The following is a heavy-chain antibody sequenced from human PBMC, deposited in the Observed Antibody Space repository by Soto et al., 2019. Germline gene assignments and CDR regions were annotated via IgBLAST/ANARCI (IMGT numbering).Heavy chain of an antibody. CDR2: ISAYNGNT. Sequence: GASVKVSCKASGYTFTSYGISWVRQAPGQGLEWMGWISAYNGNTNYAQKLQGRVTMTTDTSTSTAYMELRSLRSDDTAVYYCARVEKGGYCSSTSCPDYYYGMDVWGQGTTVTVSS. CDR1: GYTFTSYG. D-gene: IGHD2-2*01. V-gene: IGHV1-18*01. CDR3: ARVEKGGYCSSTSCPDYYYGMDV. J-gene: IGHJ6*02.